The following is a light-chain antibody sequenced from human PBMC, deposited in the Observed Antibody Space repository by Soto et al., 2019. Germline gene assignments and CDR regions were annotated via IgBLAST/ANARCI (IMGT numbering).Light chain of an antibody. CDR2: GAS. CDR3: QQYGSSPYT. V-gene: IGKV3-20*01. CDR1: QSVSSSY. Sequence: EIVLTQSPGTLSLSPGERATLSCRASQSVSSSYLAWYQQKPGQAPRLLIYGASSSGTGIPDRFSGSGSGTDFTLTISRLEPEDFAVYYCQQYGSSPYTFGQGTKLEIK. J-gene: IGKJ2*01.